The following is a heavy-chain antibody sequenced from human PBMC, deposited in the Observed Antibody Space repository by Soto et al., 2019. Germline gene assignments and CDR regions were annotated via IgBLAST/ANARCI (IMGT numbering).Heavy chain of an antibody. CDR3: TRWDGRCSGGSCFFDS. J-gene: IGHJ4*02. V-gene: IGHV3-7*01. CDR2: INEDGTKR. CDR1: GFSLTQYW. D-gene: IGHD2-15*01. Sequence: EVQLVESGGGLVQSGGSLRLSCIASGFSLTQYWMSWVRQTPRKGLEWVAKINEDGTKRDYMESVEGRFTISRDNAKNSVSLQMNSLRADDTPVYFCTRWDGRCSGGSCFFDSWGQGTLVTVSS.